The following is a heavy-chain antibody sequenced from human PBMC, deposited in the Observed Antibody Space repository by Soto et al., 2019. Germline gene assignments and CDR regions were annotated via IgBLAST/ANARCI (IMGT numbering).Heavy chain of an antibody. CDR2: ISYDGGNK. D-gene: IGHD3-10*01. CDR3: ARGLLWFGELLGYYYYGMDV. J-gene: IGHJ6*02. Sequence: GGSLRLSCAASGFTFSSYAMHWVRQAPGKGLEWVAVISYDGGNKYYADSVKGRFTISRDNSKNTLYLQMNSLRAEDTAVYYCARGLLWFGELLGYYYYGMDVWGQGTMVTVSS. V-gene: IGHV3-30-3*01. CDR1: GFTFSSYA.